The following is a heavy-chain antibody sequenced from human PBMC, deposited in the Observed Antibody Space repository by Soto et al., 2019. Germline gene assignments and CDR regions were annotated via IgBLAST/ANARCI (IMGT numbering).Heavy chain of an antibody. J-gene: IGHJ5*02. CDR3: ARGIATGQLDP. V-gene: IGHV1-3*01. CDR1: GYTFTRYT. Sequence: SVKVSCQASGYTFTRYTMNWVRQAPGQRLEWMGWINPDNGNTKSSQKFQDRVIITRDTSASTAYMDLSSLRSEDTAVYYCARGIATGQLDPWGQGTLVTVSS. CDR2: INPDNGNT. D-gene: IGHD2-15*01.